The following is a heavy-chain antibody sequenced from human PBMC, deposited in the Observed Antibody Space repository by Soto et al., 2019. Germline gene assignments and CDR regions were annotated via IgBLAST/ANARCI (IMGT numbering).Heavy chain of an antibody. Sequence: EFGPKRVREREAFARTCDICGGSLSSRGVGLGWTRQPPGRAXEWLTLSFLDDYTRYSRSLAGRVXFNXDTSSAQVVLTITSMDPVDTGTSYCAHMREYYYEDSSGYPFDSWGHGILVTVSS. J-gene: IGHJ1*01. CDR3: AHMREYYYEDSSGYPFDS. CDR2: SFLDDYT. CDR1: GGSLSSRGVG. V-gene: IGHV2-5*02. D-gene: IGHD6-19*01.